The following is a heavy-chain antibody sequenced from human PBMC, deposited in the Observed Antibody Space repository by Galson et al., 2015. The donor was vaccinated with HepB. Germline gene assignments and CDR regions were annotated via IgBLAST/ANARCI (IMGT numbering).Heavy chain of an antibody. CDR1: GGSISSYY. D-gene: IGHD4-11*01. CDR3: ARHLYSNYVEYGMDV. Sequence: SETLSLTCTVSGGSISSYYWSWIRQPPGKGLEWIGYIYYSGSTNYNPSLKSRVTISVDTSKNQFSLKLSSVTAADTAVYYCARHLYSNYVEYGMDVWGQGTTVTVSS. CDR2: IYYSGST. V-gene: IGHV4-59*08. J-gene: IGHJ6*02.